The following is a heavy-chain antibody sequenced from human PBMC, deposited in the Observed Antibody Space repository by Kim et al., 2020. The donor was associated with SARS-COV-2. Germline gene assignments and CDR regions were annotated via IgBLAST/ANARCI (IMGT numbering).Heavy chain of an antibody. CDR2: IIPILGIA. D-gene: IGHD4-17*01. CDR1: GGTFSSYA. Sequence: SVKVSCKASGGTFSSYAISWVRQAPGQGLEWMGRIIPILGIANYAQKFQRRVTITADKSTSTAYMELSSLRSEDTAVYYCARDLGSSDYGGNLKDYWGQGTLVTVSS. J-gene: IGHJ4*02. V-gene: IGHV1-69*04. CDR3: ARDLGSSDYGGNLKDY.